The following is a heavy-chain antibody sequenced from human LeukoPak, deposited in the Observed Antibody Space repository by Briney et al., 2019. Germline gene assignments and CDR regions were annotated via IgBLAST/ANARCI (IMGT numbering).Heavy chain of an antibody. D-gene: IGHD5-24*01. CDR2: IYDSGTT. CDR1: GGYISSYY. Sequence: PSETLSLTCTVSGGYISSYYWSWIRQPPGKELEWIGYIYDSGTTKYNPSLKSRVTISIDTSKNEFSLRLSSVTAADTAVYYCARGGDGYNSGNCFEYWGQGTLVTVSS. J-gene: IGHJ4*02. CDR3: ARGGDGYNSGNCFEY. V-gene: IGHV4-59*01.